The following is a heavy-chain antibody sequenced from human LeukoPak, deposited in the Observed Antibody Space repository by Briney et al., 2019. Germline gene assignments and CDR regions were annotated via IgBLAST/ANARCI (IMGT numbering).Heavy chain of an antibody. V-gene: IGHV4-39*01. CDR1: GGSISSSSYY. Sequence: SETLSLTCTVSGGSISSSSYYWGWIRQPPGKGLEWIGSIYYSGSTYYNPSLKSRVTISVDTSKNQFSLKLSSVPAADTAVYYCARLRALRGGGVDYWGQGTLVTVSS. D-gene: IGHD3-10*01. CDR3: ARLRALRGGGVDY. J-gene: IGHJ4*02. CDR2: IYYSGST.